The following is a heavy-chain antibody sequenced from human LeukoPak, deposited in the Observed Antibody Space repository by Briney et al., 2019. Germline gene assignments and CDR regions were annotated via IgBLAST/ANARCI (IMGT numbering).Heavy chain of an antibody. CDR1: GFTFRTYW. CDR2: INSDGICT. D-gene: IGHD2-15*01. J-gene: IGHJ4*02. Sequence: PGGSLRLSCAASGFTFRTYWMHWVRQAPGKGLMWVSRINSDGICTSYADSVKGRFTISRDNAKNTLSLQMNSLRAEDTAVYYCARESACSGGSCYSVPNGGNFDYWGQGTLVTVSS. V-gene: IGHV3-74*01. CDR3: ARESACSGGSCYSVPNGGNFDY.